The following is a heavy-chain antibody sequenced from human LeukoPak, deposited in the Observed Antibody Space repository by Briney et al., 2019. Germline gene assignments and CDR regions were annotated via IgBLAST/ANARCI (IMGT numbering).Heavy chain of an antibody. CDR2: ISSSGST. CDR3: ARGDRGGD. Sequence: SETLSLTCTVSGGSISGYYWNWIRQPPGKGLEWIGYISSSGSTNSNPSLKSRVTISVDTSKNQFSLKLSSVTAADAAVFYCARGDRGGDWGQGTLVTVSS. CDR1: GGSISGYY. V-gene: IGHV4-59*01. J-gene: IGHJ4*02. D-gene: IGHD3-10*01.